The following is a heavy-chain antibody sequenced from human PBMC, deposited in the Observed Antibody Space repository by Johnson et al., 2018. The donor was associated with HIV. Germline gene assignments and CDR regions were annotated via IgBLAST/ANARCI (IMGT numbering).Heavy chain of an antibody. CDR3: ARAGQLPEDAFDI. Sequence: MQLVESGGGVVQPGRSLRLSCAASGLSFSNFGMHWVRQAPGKGLEWVAFIRYDGTNKYYVDSVKGRFTISRDNSKNTLYLQMNSLRAEDTAVYYCARAGQLPEDAFDIWGQGTMVTVSS. CDR1: GLSFSNFG. D-gene: IGHD1-7*01. CDR2: IRYDGTNK. V-gene: IGHV3-30*02. J-gene: IGHJ3*02.